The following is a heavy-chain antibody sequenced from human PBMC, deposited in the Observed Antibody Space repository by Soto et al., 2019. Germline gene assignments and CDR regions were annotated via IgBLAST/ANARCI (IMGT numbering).Heavy chain of an antibody. J-gene: IGHJ4*02. CDR1: GFSLSNARMG. V-gene: IGHV2-26*01. D-gene: IGHD2-15*01. Sequence: QVTLKESGPVLVKPTETLTLTCTVSGFSLSNARMGVSWIRQPPGRALAWLAHIFSNDEKSYSTSLKSSLTISKDTSKSQVVLTMTNMDPVDTATYYCARIMLGYCSGGSCYPAADYWGQGTLVTVSS. CDR3: ARIMLGYCSGGSCYPAADY. CDR2: IFSNDEK.